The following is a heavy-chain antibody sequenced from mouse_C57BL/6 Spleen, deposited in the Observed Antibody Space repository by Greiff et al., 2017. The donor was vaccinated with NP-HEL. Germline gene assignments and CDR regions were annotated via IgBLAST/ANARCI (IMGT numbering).Heavy chain of an antibody. CDR3: AMDSNLAWFAY. Sequence: EVQLQQSGPELVKPGASVKMSCKASGYTFTDYNMHWVKQSHGTSLEWIGYINPNNGGTSYNQKFKGKATLTVNKSSSTAYMELRSLTSEDSAVYYCAMDSNLAWFAYWGQGTLVTVSA. D-gene: IGHD2-5*01. CDR2: INPNNGGT. CDR1: GYTFTDYN. J-gene: IGHJ3*01. V-gene: IGHV1-22*01.